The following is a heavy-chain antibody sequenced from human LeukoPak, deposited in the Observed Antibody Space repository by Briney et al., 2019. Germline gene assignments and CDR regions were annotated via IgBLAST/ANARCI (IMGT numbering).Heavy chain of an antibody. Sequence: SETLSLTCAVYGGSFSGYYWSWIRQPPGKGLEWIGEINHSGSTNYNPSLKSRVTISVDTSKNQFSLKLSSVTAADTAVYYCARIWGGYNSASRYFDYWGQGTLVTVSS. D-gene: IGHD5-24*01. CDR1: GGSFSGYY. CDR3: ARIWGGYNSASRYFDY. V-gene: IGHV4-34*01. J-gene: IGHJ4*02. CDR2: INHSGST.